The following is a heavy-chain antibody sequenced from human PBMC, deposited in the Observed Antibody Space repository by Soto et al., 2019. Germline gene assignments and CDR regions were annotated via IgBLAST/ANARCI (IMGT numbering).Heavy chain of an antibody. CDR2: IIPIFGTA. CDR3: ARAPRHHYSSGWLGPWFDP. J-gene: IGHJ5*02. V-gene: IGHV1-69*13. D-gene: IGHD6-19*01. CDR1: GGTFSSYA. Sequence: SVKVSCKASGGTFSSYAISWVRQAPGQGLEWMGGIIPIFGTANYAQKFQGRVTITADESTSTAYMELSSLRSEDTAVYYCARAPRHHYSSGWLGPWFDPWGQGTLVTVS.